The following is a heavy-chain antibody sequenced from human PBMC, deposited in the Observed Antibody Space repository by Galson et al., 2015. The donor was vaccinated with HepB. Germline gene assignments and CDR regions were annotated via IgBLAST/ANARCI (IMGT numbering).Heavy chain of an antibody. D-gene: IGHD1-14*01. CDR2: IYRNGLTI. CDR1: GFVFSAYS. CDR3: ARDSGITGADDY. V-gene: IGHV3-48*01. Sequence: SLRLSCAASGFVFSAYSMTWVRQAPGKRLEWVSYIYRNGLTIYYADSVKGRFTISRDNAKNSLYLQMNSLRAEDTAVYYCARDSGITGADDYWGQGTLVTLSS. J-gene: IGHJ4*02.